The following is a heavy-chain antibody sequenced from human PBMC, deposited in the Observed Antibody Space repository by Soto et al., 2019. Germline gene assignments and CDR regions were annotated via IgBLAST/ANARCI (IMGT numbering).Heavy chain of an antibody. J-gene: IGHJ5*02. CDR1: GYTFTTYA. CDR3: ARDSVAARPGWFDP. V-gene: IGHV1-18*01. Sequence: ASVKVSCKASGYTFTTYAINWVRQAPGQGLERMGWISVYNGNTNYTQKLQARVTMTTDTSTSTAYMELRSLRSDDTAVYYCARDSVAARPGWFDPWGQGTLVTVSS. D-gene: IGHD6-6*01. CDR2: ISVYNGNT.